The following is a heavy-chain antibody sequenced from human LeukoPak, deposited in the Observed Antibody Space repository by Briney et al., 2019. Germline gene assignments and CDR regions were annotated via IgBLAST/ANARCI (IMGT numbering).Heavy chain of an antibody. J-gene: IGHJ4*02. Sequence: PSETLSLTCTVSGGSISSYYWSWIRQPPGKGLEWIGYIYYSWSTNYNPSLKRRVTISVDTSKNQFSLKLSSVTAADTAVYYCARVRCSGGSCYSLSIFAYWGQGTLVTVSS. CDR3: ARVRCSGGSCYSLSIFAY. CDR2: IYYSWST. CDR1: GGSISSYY. D-gene: IGHD2-15*01. V-gene: IGHV4-59*01.